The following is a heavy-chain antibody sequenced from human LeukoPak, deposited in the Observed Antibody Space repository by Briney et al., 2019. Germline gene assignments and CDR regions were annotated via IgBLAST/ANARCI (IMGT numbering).Heavy chain of an antibody. CDR2: IYYSGST. CDR3: ARDWYSSSPNWFDP. J-gene: IGHJ5*02. V-gene: IGHV4-39*07. CDR1: GGSTSSSSYY. Sequence: SETLSLTCTVSGGSTSSSSYYWGGIRQPPGKGLEWIGSIYYSGSTYYNPSLKSRVTISVDTSKNQFSLKLSSVTAADTAVYYCARDWYSSSPNWFDPWGQGTLVTVSS. D-gene: IGHD6-13*01.